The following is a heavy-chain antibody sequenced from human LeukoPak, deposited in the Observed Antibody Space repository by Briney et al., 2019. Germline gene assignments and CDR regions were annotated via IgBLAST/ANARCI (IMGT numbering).Heavy chain of an antibody. CDR1: GGSISSYY. Sequence: SETLSLTCTVSGGSISSYYWSRIRQPPGKGLEWIGYIYYSGSTNYNPSLKSRVTISVDTSKNQFSLKLSSVTAADTAVYYCARLALTGYCSSTSCANWFDPWGQGTLVTVSS. CDR2: IYYSGST. V-gene: IGHV4-59*08. CDR3: ARLALTGYCSSTSCANWFDP. J-gene: IGHJ5*02. D-gene: IGHD2-2*01.